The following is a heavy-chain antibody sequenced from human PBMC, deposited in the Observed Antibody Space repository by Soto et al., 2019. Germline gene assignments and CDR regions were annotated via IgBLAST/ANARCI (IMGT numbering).Heavy chain of an antibody. D-gene: IGHD1-26*01. J-gene: IGHJ6*02. CDR2: IIPIFGTA. V-gene: IGHV1-69*13. Sequence: SVKVSCKASGGTFSSYAISWVRQAPGEGLEWMGGIIPIFGTANYAQKFQGRVTITADESTSTAYMELSSLRSEDTAVYYCARDLRKWEPHYYYYGMDVWGQGTTVTVSS. CDR1: GGTFSSYA. CDR3: ARDLRKWEPHYYYYGMDV.